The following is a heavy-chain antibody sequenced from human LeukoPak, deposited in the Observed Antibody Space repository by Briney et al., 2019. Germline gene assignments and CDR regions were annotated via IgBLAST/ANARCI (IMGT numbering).Heavy chain of an antibody. CDR2: ISGSGSDI. J-gene: IGHJ6*02. Sequence: GGSLRLSCAASGFTLSSYEMKWVRQAPGKGVEGVSSISGSGSDIHYADSVKGRFTISRDNVKNSLYLQMNSLRAEDTAVYYCARDLGSSWDETYYYYGMDVWGQGTTVTVSS. V-gene: IGHV3-48*03. D-gene: IGHD6-13*01. CDR1: GFTLSSYE. CDR3: ARDLGSSWDETYYYYGMDV.